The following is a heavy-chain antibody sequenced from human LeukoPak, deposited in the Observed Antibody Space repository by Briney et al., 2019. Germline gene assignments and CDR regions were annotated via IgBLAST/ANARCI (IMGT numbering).Heavy chain of an antibody. Sequence: PGGSLSLSCAASGFPVSSNYMSWVRQAPGKGLEWVSVIYSGGSTYYADSVKGRFTISRDNSKNTLYLQMNSLRAEDTAVYYCARDWGYYYDSSGYADAFDIWGQGTMVTVSS. J-gene: IGHJ3*02. CDR3: ARDWGYYYDSSGYADAFDI. CDR1: GFPVSSNY. CDR2: IYSGGST. V-gene: IGHV3-53*01. D-gene: IGHD3-22*01.